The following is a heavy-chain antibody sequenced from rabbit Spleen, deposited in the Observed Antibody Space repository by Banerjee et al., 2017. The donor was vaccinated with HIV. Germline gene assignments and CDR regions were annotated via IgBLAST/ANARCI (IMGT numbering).Heavy chain of an antibody. CDR3: ARDNGSGDYIDVYFDL. CDR1: GFDFSSYG. J-gene: IGHJ4*01. D-gene: IGHD1-1*01. CDR2: IYTGNGKT. Sequence: QEQLVESGGGLVQPGGSLKLSCKASGFDFSSYGVSWVRQAPGKGLEWIGCIYTGNGKTYYASWAKGRFTISKSSSTTVTLQMTSLTAADTATYFCARDNGSGDYIDVYFDLWGQGTLVTVS. V-gene: IGHV1S45*01.